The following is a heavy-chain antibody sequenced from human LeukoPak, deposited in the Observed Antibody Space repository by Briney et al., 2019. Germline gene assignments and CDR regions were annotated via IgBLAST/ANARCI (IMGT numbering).Heavy chain of an antibody. CDR1: GYTFTSYD. CDR2: MNPNSGNT. J-gene: IGHJ6*02. V-gene: IGHV1-8*01. D-gene: IGHD6-6*01. CDR3: ARVYKVAARRGYYYGMDV. Sequence: ASVKVSRKASGYTFTSYDIYWVRQPTGQGLEGMGWMNPNSGNTGYAQKFQGRVTMTRSTSISTAYMELSSLRSEDTAVYYCARVYKVAARRGYYYGMDVWGQGTTVTVSS.